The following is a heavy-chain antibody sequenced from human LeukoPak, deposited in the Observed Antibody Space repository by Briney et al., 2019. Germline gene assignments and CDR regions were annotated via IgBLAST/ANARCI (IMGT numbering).Heavy chain of an antibody. CDR3: ASRRNTDGDYYFHY. Sequence: AVSDGSVSSQNWWSWVRQTPGKGLEWIGEIFRSGSTNYNPSLTSRVTISLDNSNNRFSLRLTSVTAADTAVYFCASRRNTDGDYYFHYWGQGTLVTVSS. D-gene: IGHD3-3*01. J-gene: IGHJ4*02. CDR1: DGSVSSQNW. V-gene: IGHV4-4*01. CDR2: IFRSGST.